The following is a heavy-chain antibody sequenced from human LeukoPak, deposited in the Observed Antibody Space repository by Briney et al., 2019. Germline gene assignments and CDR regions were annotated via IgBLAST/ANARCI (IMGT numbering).Heavy chain of an antibody. CDR1: GVSINNSSYY. CDR2: IYYRGGT. J-gene: IGHJ4*02. V-gene: IGHV4-39*07. CDR3: ARDRTGFGELADY. Sequence: SETLSLTCTVSGVSINNSSYYWGWIRQPPGKGLEWIGNIYYRGGTYYSPSLKSRVTISVDTSKNQFSLNLSSVTAADTAVYFCARDRTGFGELADYWGQGTLVTVSS. D-gene: IGHD3-10*01.